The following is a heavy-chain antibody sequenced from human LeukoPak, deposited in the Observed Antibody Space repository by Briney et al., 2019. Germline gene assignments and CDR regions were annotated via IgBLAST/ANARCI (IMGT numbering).Heavy chain of an antibody. CDR3: AREMARGVVPDY. Sequence: PGGSLRLSCAASGFTFSSYAMYWVRQAPGKGPEWVAVISSNGNNKYYADSVKGRSTISRDTSKNTLYLQMNSLRGEDTAVYYCAREMARGVVPDYWGQGTLVTVSS. CDR1: GFTFSSYA. J-gene: IGHJ4*02. CDR2: ISSNGNNK. V-gene: IGHV3-30-3*01. D-gene: IGHD3-10*01.